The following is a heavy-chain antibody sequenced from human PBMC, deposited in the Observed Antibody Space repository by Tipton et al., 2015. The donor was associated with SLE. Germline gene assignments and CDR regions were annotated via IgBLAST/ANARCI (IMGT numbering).Heavy chain of an antibody. D-gene: IGHD3-3*01. CDR2: IIHCGST. CDR1: GGSFSGYY. Sequence: TLSLTCAVYGGSFSGYYWSWIRQPPGKGLEWIGEIIHCGSTNYNPSLKSRVTISVDTSKNQFSLKLSSVTAADTAVYYCARRDRYYDFWSIPGYFDYWGQGTLVTVSS. J-gene: IGHJ4*02. CDR3: ARRDRYYDFWSIPGYFDY. V-gene: IGHV4-34*12.